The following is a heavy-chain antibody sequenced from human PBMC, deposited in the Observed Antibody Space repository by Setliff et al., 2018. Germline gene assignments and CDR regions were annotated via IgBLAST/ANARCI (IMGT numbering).Heavy chain of an antibody. Sequence: SETLSLTCGVSGVSITSGHYWGWIRQSPGKGLEWLATIHQRGRTYYNPSLNSRVTISLDTSKNHFSLKLSSLIAADTAVYYCARDPGFHSGTWSLDSWGQGRLVTVSS. J-gene: IGHJ4*02. CDR2: IHQRGRT. V-gene: IGHV4-38-2*02. CDR1: GVSITSGHY. CDR3: ARDPGFHSGTWSLDS. D-gene: IGHD2-21*01.